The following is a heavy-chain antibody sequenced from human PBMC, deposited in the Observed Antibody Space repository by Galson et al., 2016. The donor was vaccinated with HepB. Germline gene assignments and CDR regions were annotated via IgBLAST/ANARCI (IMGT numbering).Heavy chain of an antibody. V-gene: IGHV1-69*13. CDR3: AGDVDYSSSIGH. CDR2: IIPITGTP. Sequence: SVKVSCKASGGSFSSSTVSWVRQAPGQGLEWMGGIIPITGTPSYSEKFQGRLTITADESTKSAYMELSGLRPDDTAIYYCAGDVDYSSSIGHWGQGTLVSDTS. D-gene: IGHD6-6*01. J-gene: IGHJ4*02. CDR1: GGSFSSST.